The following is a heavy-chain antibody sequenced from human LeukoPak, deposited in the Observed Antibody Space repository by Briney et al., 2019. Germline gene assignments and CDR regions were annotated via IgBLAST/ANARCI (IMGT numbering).Heavy chain of an antibody. J-gene: IGHJ4*02. CDR2: IKSKTDGGTT. CDR1: GFTFSNAW. D-gene: IGHD3-22*01. Sequence: GGSLRLSCAASGFTFSNAWMSWVRQAPGKGLEWVGRIKSKTDGGTTDYAAPVKGRFTISRDDSKNTLYLQMNSLKTEDTAVYSCTTAVTRRYYDSSGSPGDYWGQGTLVTVSS. V-gene: IGHV3-15*01. CDR3: TTAVTRRYYDSSGSPGDY.